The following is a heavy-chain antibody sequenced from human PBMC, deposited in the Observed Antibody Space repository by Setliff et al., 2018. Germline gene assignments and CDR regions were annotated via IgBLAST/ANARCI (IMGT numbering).Heavy chain of an antibody. CDR2: ISSSSSYI. D-gene: IGHD6-19*01. CDR3: ASLGIAVAGTA. Sequence: PGGSLRLSCAASGFTFSSYAMSWVRQAPGKGLEWVSSISSSSSYIYYADSVKGRFTISRDNAKNSLYLQMNSLRAEDTAVYYCASLGIAVAGTAWGQGTLVTVSS. J-gene: IGHJ5*02. CDR1: GFTFSSYA. V-gene: IGHV3-21*01.